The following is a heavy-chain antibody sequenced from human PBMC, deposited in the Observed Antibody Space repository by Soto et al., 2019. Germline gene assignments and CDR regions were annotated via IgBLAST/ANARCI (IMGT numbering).Heavy chain of an antibody. D-gene: IGHD6-13*01. V-gene: IGHV4-59*01. Sequence: TSETLSLTCTVSGGSISSYYWSWIRQPPEKGLEWIGYIYYSGSTNYNPSLKSRVTISVDTSKNQFSLKLSSVTAADTAVYYCARLAAAGTIDYWGQGTLVTVSS. CDR1: GGSISSYY. CDR3: ARLAAAGTIDY. J-gene: IGHJ4*02. CDR2: IYYSGST.